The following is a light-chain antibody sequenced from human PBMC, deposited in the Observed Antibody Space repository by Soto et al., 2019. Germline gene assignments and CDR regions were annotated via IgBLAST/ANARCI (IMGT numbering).Light chain of an antibody. CDR1: SSNIGAGHD. J-gene: IGLJ1*01. CDR2: GNG. Sequence: QSVLTQPPSVSGAPGQRVTISCTGSSSNIGAGHDVHWYQQLPGTAPKLLIYGNGNRPSGVPDRFSGSKPGTSASLAITGLQAEDEADYYCQSYDSGLSGSEVFGTGTKLTVL. CDR3: QSYDSGLSGSEV. V-gene: IGLV1-40*01.